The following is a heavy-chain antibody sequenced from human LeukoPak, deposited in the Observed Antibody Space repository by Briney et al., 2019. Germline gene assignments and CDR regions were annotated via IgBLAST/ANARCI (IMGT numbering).Heavy chain of an antibody. J-gene: IGHJ4*02. Sequence: SETLSLTCTVSSGSISTSNYYWGWVRQPPGKALEWIGNIFYSGSTYYSPSLKSRVTISLDTSRNQFSLKLNSVTAADTAVYYCARVGDYGTTKTDDYWGQGTLVTVSS. V-gene: IGHV4-39*07. CDR3: ARVGDYGTTKTDDY. D-gene: IGHD4-17*01. CDR2: IFYSGST. CDR1: SGSISTSNYY.